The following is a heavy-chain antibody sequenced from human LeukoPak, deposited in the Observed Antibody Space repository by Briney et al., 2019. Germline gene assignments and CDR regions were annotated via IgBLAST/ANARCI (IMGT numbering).Heavy chain of an antibody. CDR2: VYYSGIT. V-gene: IGHV4-39*07. D-gene: IGHD3-16*02. J-gene: IGHJ5*02. Sequence: PSETLSLTCTVSGGSISSSSYYWGWIRQPPGKGLEWIGSVYYSGITYYNPSLKSRVTISVDTSKNQFSLKLSSVTAADTAVYYCARDIVTGEWFDPWGQGTLVTVSS. CDR3: ARDIVTGEWFDP. CDR1: GGSISSSSYY.